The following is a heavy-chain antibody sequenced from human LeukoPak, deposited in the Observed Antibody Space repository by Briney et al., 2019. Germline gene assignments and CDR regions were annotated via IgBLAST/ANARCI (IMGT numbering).Heavy chain of an antibody. CDR1: GFTFSDYY. J-gene: IGHJ4*02. Sequence: GALRLSCAPSGFTFSDYYMSWIRQAPGKGLEWVSYISSSGSTIYYADSVKGRFTISRDNAKNSLYLQMNSLRAEDTAVYYCARSGGSSWTIDYWGQGTLVTVSS. CDR3: ARSGGSSWTIDY. CDR2: ISSSGSTI. D-gene: IGHD6-13*01. V-gene: IGHV3-11*01.